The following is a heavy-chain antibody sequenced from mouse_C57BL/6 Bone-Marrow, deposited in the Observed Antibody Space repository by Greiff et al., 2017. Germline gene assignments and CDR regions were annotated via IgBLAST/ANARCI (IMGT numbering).Heavy chain of an antibody. J-gene: IGHJ3*01. Sequence: VQRVESGPGLVAPSQSLSITCTVSGFSLTSYAISWVRQPPGKGLEWLGVIWTGGGTNYNSALKSRLSISKDNSKSQVFLKMNSLQTDDTARYYCARRGSGYVGTWFAYWGQGTLVTVSA. CDR1: GFSLTSYA. V-gene: IGHV2-9-1*01. CDR2: IWTGGGT. CDR3: ARRGSGYVGTWFAY. D-gene: IGHD3-2*02.